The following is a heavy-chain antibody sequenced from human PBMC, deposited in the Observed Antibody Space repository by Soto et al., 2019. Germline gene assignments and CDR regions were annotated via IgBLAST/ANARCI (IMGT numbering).Heavy chain of an antibody. CDR2: IYPGDSDT. J-gene: IGHJ6*02. CDR1: GYSFTSYW. Sequence: LGESLKISCKGSGYSFTSYWFGWVRQMPGKGLEWMGIIYPGDSDTRYSPSFQGQVTISADKSISTAYLQWSSLKASDTAMYYCARHVRIAAAGSYYYYGMDVWGQGTTVTVSS. D-gene: IGHD6-13*01. V-gene: IGHV5-51*01. CDR3: ARHVRIAAAGSYYYYGMDV.